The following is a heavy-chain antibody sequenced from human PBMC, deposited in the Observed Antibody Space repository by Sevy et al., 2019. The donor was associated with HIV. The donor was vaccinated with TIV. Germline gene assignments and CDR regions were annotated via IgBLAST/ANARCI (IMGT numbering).Heavy chain of an antibody. V-gene: IGHV4-30-2*01. J-gene: IGHJ5*02. D-gene: IGHD2-21*01. CDR2: IYHSGSR. CDR1: GGSISSGGYS. CDR3: ARGIRGNNCFDP. Sequence: SETLSLTCAVSGGSISSGGYSWSWIRQPPGKGLEWIGYIYHSGSRYYNPSLKSRVTISVDRSKNQFSLKLSSVTAAVTAVYYCARGIRGNNCFDPWGQGTLVTVSS.